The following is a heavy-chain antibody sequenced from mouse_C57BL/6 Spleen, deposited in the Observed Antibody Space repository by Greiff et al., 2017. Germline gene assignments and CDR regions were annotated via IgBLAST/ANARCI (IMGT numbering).Heavy chain of an antibody. CDR3: ARGGPHAMDY. CDR1: GYTFTSYW. CDR2: IDPSDRET. D-gene: IGHD1-1*02. Sequence: QVQLQQPGAELVRPGSSVKLSCKASGYTFTSYWMHWVKQRPIQGLEWIGNIDPSDRETNYNQQFKDKATLTVDKSSSTAYMQLSSLTSEDSAVYYCARGGPHAMDYWGQGTSVTVSS. J-gene: IGHJ4*01. V-gene: IGHV1-52*01.